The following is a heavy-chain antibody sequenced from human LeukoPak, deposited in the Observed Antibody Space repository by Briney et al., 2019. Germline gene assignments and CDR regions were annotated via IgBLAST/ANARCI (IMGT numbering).Heavy chain of an antibody. CDR3: ARGGSPGWLRVGY. CDR2: IKQDGSEK. D-gene: IGHD5-12*01. V-gene: IGHV3-7*01. J-gene: IGHJ4*02. Sequence: GGSQRLSCAASGFTFSSYWMSWVRQAPGKGQEWVAIIKQDGSEKYYVDSVKGRFTISRDNAKNSLYLQMNSLRAEDTAVYYCARGGSPGWLRVGYWGQGTLVTVSS. CDR1: GFTFSSYW.